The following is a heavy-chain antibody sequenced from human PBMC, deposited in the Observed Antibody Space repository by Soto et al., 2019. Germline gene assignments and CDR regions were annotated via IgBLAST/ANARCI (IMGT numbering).Heavy chain of an antibody. J-gene: IGHJ4*02. Sequence: QVQLVESGGGVVQPGRSLRLSCAASGFTFSSYGMHWVRQAPGKGLEWVAVIWYDGSNKYYADSVKGRFTISRDNSKNTLYLKMNSLRAGDTSVYYCARTTYYYDSSGYYVLDSGGQGPLVTVSS. CDR1: GFTFSSYG. CDR3: ARTTYYYDSSGYYVLDS. V-gene: IGHV3-33*01. CDR2: IWYDGSNK. D-gene: IGHD3-22*01.